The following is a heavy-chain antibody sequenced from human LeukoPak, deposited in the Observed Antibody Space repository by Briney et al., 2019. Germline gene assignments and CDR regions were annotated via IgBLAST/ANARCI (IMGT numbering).Heavy chain of an antibody. V-gene: IGHV4-39*07. Sequence: SETLSLTCTVSGGSISSSSYYWGWIRQPPGKGLEWIGSIYYSGSTYYNPSLKSRVTISVDTSKNQFSLKLSSVTAADTAVYYCARDGSDYGAFDIWGQGTMVTVSS. D-gene: IGHD4-17*01. CDR2: IYYSGST. CDR1: GGSISSSSYY. J-gene: IGHJ3*02. CDR3: ARDGSDYGAFDI.